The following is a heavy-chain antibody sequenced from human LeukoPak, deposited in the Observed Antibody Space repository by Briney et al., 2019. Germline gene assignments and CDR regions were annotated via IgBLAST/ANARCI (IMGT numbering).Heavy chain of an antibody. Sequence: ASVKVSCKASGYTFTGYYMHWVRQAPGQGLEWMGWINPNSGGTNYAQKFQGRVTMTRDTSISTAYMELSRLRSDDTAVYYCARVAYYYDSSGPPSIWGQGTMVTVSS. CDR3: ARVAYYYDSSGPPSI. CDR2: INPNSGGT. V-gene: IGHV1-2*02. CDR1: GYTFTGYY. D-gene: IGHD3-22*01. J-gene: IGHJ3*02.